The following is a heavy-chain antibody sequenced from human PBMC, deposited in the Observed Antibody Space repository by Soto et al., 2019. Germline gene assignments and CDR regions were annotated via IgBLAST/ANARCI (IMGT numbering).Heavy chain of an antibody. CDR2: ISKSGFT. D-gene: IGHD3-10*01. CDR3: APQGFGKLRGLVDV. V-gene: IGHV4-59*08. CDR1: SVSIHSFTNHY. Sequence: QAQLQTPGPGLVKHSETLSLTCTVSSVSIHSFTNHYCSWIRQPPGMGLEWVGDISKSGFTRYNPSLISLVTLSMDTSKNHFSLKLSSVTAADTALYFCAPQGFGKLRGLVDVWGQGTTVTVSS. J-gene: IGHJ6*02.